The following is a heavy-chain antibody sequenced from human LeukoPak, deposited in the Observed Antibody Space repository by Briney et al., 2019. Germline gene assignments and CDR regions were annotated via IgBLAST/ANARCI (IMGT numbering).Heavy chain of an antibody. Sequence: SETLSLTCTVSGGSISSYYWNWIRQPAGKGLEWIGRIYISGFASYNPSLKSRVSMSIDTSKNQFSLKLSSVTAADTAVYYCAGEYTSSWFVFPFDYWGQGTLVTVSS. CDR2: IYISGFA. D-gene: IGHD6-13*01. CDR1: GGSISSYY. J-gene: IGHJ4*02. CDR3: AGEYTSSWFVFPFDY. V-gene: IGHV4-4*07.